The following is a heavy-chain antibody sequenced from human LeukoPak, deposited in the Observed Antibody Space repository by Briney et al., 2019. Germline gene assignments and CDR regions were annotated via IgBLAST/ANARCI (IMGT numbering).Heavy chain of an antibody. Sequence: GGSLRLSCAASGFTFSSYGMHWVRQAPGKGLEWVAVISYDGSNKYYADSVKGRFTISRDNSKNTLYLQMNSLRAEDTAVYYCVKGGSGSRGDIMDVWGKGTTVTVSS. CDR1: GFTFSSYG. CDR2: ISYDGSNK. J-gene: IGHJ6*04. CDR3: VKGGSGSRGDIMDV. V-gene: IGHV3-30*18. D-gene: IGHD3-10*01.